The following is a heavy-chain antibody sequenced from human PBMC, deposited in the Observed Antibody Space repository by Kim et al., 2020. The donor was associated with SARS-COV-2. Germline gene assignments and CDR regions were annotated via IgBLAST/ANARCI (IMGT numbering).Heavy chain of an antibody. CDR2: ITSNGSNR. Sequence: GGSLRLSCAASGFTFSNCSMNWVRQAPGKGLEWVAVITSNGSNRNYADSVKGRFTISRDNSKNTLYLQMNSLRAEDTALYYCARAPRPRLYGGSYF. V-gene: IGHV3-30*04. J-gene: IGHJ1*01. CDR1: GFTFSNCS. D-gene: IGHD2-15*01. CDR3: ARAPRPRLYGGSYF.